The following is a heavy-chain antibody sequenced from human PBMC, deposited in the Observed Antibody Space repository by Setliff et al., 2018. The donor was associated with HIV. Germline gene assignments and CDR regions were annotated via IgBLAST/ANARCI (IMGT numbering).Heavy chain of an antibody. CDR3: SNWNTTVDADS. V-gene: IGHV4-59*11. D-gene: IGHD1-1*01. CDR1: GGFISNHY. J-gene: IGHJ4*02. Sequence: PSQTLSLTCTISGGFISNHYWNWIRQPPGKGLEWIGSTHYSGSSYYSPSLKSRVTISVDTSKNQFSLNLNSVTAADTAVYYCSNWNTTVDADSWGQGTLVTVSS. CDR2: THYSGSS.